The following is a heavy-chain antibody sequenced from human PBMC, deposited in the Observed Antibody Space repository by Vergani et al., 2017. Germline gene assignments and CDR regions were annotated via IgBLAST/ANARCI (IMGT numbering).Heavy chain of an antibody. Sequence: QVQLVESGGGVVQPGRSLRLSCAASGFTFSSYGMHWVRQAPGKGLEWVAVIWYDGSNKYYADSVKGRFTISRDNSKNTLYLQMNSLRAEDTAVYYCARERRGVVTLYYWGQGTLVTVSS. CDR1: GFTFSSYG. CDR3: ARERRGVVTLYY. J-gene: IGHJ4*02. CDR2: IWYDGSNK. V-gene: IGHV3-33*01. D-gene: IGHD3-3*01.